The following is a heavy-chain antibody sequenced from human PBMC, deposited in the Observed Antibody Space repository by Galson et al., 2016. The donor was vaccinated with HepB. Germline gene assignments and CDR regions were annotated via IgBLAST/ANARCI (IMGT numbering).Heavy chain of an antibody. CDR3: ARDRTSSSWYLSSVYFYY. V-gene: IGHV3-33*01. CDR2: VWYDGTNK. Sequence: SLRLSCAASGFTFSSYGMHWVRQAPGKGLEWVAVVWYDGTNKYYADSVKGRFTISRDNSKNTLYLQMNSLRAEDTAVYYCARDRTSSSWYLSSVYFYYWGQGTLVTVSS. CDR1: GFTFSSYG. J-gene: IGHJ4*02. D-gene: IGHD6-13*01.